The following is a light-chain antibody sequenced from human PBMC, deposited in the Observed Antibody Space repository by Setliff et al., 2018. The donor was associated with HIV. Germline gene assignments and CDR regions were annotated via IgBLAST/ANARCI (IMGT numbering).Light chain of an antibody. CDR2: EVS. Sequence: QSALTQPASVSGSPGQSISISCSGSHTDIGAYNYVSWYQQHPGKVPRLIIYEVSHRPSGVSDRISGAKSGNTASLFLSGLQAEDEATYYCSSYSTSNTLVLFGGGTKVTVL. CDR3: SSYSTSNTLVL. J-gene: IGLJ2*01. V-gene: IGLV2-14*03. CDR1: HTDIGAYNY.